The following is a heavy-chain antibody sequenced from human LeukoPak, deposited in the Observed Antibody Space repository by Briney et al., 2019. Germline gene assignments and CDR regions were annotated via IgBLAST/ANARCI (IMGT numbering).Heavy chain of an antibody. CDR3: AREMRSSSWYRHLYFDY. CDR1: GFTFSSYW. V-gene: IGHV3-7*01. D-gene: IGHD6-13*01. J-gene: IGHJ4*02. CDR2: IKQDGSEK. Sequence: PGGSLRLSCAASGFTFSSYWMSWVRQAPGKGLEWGANIKQDGSEKYNVDSVKGRFTISRDNAKNSLYLQMNSLRAEDTAVYYCAREMRSSSWYRHLYFDYWGQGTLVTVSS.